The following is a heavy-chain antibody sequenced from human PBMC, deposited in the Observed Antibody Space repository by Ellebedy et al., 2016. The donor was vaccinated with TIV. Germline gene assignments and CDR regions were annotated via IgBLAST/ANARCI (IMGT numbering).Heavy chain of an antibody. Sequence: SETLSLTXTVSGGSVSSCSFQWTWLRQPPGKGLEWIGYVYHTGTTNYNPSLKSRVTISVDTSKNHFALKLTSVTAADTAVYYCARDPGGGGNLNAFDIWGQGTMVTVSS. CDR3: ARDPGGGGNLNAFDI. CDR2: VYHTGTT. CDR1: GGSVSSCSFQ. V-gene: IGHV4-61*03. J-gene: IGHJ3*02. D-gene: IGHD2-15*01.